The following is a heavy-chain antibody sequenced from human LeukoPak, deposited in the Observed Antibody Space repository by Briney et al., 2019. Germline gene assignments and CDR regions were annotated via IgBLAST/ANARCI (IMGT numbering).Heavy chain of an antibody. D-gene: IGHD3-10*01. CDR2: IKQDGREK. V-gene: IGHV3-7*01. Sequence: PGGSLRLSSAASGFTFSSSWMSWVRQAPGKGLEWVANIKQDGREKYYVDSVKGRFTISRDNAKNSLYLQMNSLRAEDTAVYYCARLQYSFLYVSGSYGVDYWGQGTLVTVSS. CDR1: GFTFSSSW. J-gene: IGHJ4*02. CDR3: ARLQYSFLYVSGSYGVDY.